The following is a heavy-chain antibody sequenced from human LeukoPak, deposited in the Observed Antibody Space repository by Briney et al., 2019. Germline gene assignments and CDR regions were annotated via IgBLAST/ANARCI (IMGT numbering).Heavy chain of an antibody. V-gene: IGHV4-31*03. CDR3: ARGLRRVVLGKPSSRMRYDAFDI. J-gene: IGHJ3*02. CDR1: GGSISSGGYY. CDR2: IYYSGST. Sequence: PSETLSLTCTVSGGSISSGGYYWSWIRQHPGKGLEWIGYIYYSGSTYYNPSLKSRVTISVDTSKNQFSLKLSSVTAADTAVYYCARGLRRVVLGKPSSRMRYDAFDIWGQGTMVTVSS. D-gene: IGHD6-13*01.